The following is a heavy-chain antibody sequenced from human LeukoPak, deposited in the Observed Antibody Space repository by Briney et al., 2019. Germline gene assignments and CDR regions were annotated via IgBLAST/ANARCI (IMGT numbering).Heavy chain of an antibody. D-gene: IGHD1-26*01. CDR1: GFTFNSYA. J-gene: IGHJ4*02. Sequence: GGSLRLSCAASGFTFNSYAMSWVRQAPEKGLEWVAAISGSGGGTYYADSVKGRFTISRDDSKNTLYLQMNSLRAEDTAVYYCAKDLGRYRNNYFDYWGQGTLVTVSS. CDR3: AKDLGRYRNNYFDY. CDR2: ISGSGGGT. V-gene: IGHV3-23*01.